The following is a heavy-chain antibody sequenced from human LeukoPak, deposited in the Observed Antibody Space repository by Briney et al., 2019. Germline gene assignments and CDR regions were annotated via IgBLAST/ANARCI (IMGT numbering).Heavy chain of an antibody. Sequence: GGSLRLSCAGSGFTFSSYAMHWVRQAPGKGLEYVSGTSSNGGSTYHANTVKGRFTISRDNSKNTLYLQMGSLRAEDTAVYYCARGPSGYHNTGGQGTLVTVSS. CDR2: TSSNGGST. CDR1: GFTFSSYA. V-gene: IGHV3-64*01. J-gene: IGHJ4*02. D-gene: IGHD5-12*01. CDR3: ARGPSGYHNT.